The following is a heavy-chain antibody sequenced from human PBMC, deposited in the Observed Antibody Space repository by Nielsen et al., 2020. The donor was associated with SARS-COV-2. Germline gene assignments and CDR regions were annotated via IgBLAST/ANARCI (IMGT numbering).Heavy chain of an antibody. D-gene: IGHD5-24*01. CDR2: ITSSSTYT. V-gene: IGHV3-11*05. Sequence: GESLKISCVGSGFTFGDYYMSWVRQAPGKGLEWVSYITSSSTYTNYADSVKGRFTISRDNAKNSLSLQMHSLRAKDTAVYYCAREGRKLPLDYWGQGTLVTVSS. CDR1: GFTFGDYY. CDR3: AREGRKLPLDY. J-gene: IGHJ4*02.